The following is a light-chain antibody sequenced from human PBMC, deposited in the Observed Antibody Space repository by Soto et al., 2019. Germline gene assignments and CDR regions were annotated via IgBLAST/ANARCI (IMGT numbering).Light chain of an antibody. CDR1: SGSIANNY. CDR3: ALFMGNGISV. J-gene: IGLJ1*01. CDR2: ENN. V-gene: IGLV6-57*04. Sequence: NFMLTQSHSVSESPGKTLSISCTRSSGSIANNYVQWYQQRPGSAPTTVIYENNQRLSGVPDRFSGSILGNKAALTITGAQADDESDYYCALFMGNGISVFGTGTKLTVL.